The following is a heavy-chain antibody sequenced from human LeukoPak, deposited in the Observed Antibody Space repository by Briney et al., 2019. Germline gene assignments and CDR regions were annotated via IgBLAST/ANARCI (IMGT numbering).Heavy chain of an antibody. CDR2: TPYHGVSR. J-gene: IGHJ4*02. CDR1: RFIFGLHG. D-gene: IGHD4-17*01. Sequence: GGSLRLSGAASRFIFGLHGMHWVRQAPGKGLEWVAFTPYHGVSRYYTESVKGRFTISRDNSKSTLYLQMNSLRIEDAAVYYFAKIRPGDYTSDYWGQGTLVIVSS. CDR3: AKIRPGDYTSDY. V-gene: IGHV3-30*02.